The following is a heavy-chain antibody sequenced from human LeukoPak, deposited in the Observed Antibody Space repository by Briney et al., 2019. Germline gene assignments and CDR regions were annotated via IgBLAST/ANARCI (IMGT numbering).Heavy chain of an antibody. CDR1: GGSFSGYY. Sequence: SETLSLTCAVYGGSFSGYYWSWIRQPPGKGLEWIGEINHSGSTNYNPSLKSRVTISVDTSKNQFSLKLSSVTAADTAVYYRARGRWSSGWYLGYYFDYWGQGTLVTVSS. CDR2: INHSGST. J-gene: IGHJ4*02. D-gene: IGHD6-19*01. CDR3: ARGRWSSGWYLGYYFDY. V-gene: IGHV4-34*01.